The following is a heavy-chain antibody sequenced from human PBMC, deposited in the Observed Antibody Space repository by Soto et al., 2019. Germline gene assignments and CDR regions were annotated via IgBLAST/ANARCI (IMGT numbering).Heavy chain of an antibody. CDR3: AREGGRNWKSRRPRLDY. V-gene: IGHV1-3*01. D-gene: IGHD1-1*01. Sequence: ASVKVSCKASGYTFTSYAMHWVRQAPGQRLEWMGWINAGNGNTKYSQKFQGRVTITRDTSASTAYMELSSLRSEDTAVYYCAREGGRNWKSRRPRLDYWGQGTLVTVSS. J-gene: IGHJ4*02. CDR1: GYTFTSYA. CDR2: INAGNGNT.